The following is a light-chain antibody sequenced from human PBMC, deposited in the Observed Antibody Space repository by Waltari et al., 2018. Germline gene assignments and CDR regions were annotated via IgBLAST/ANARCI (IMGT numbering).Light chain of an antibody. CDR3: QKYESLPAT. Sequence: IVLTQSPGTLSLSTGESATLSCRASQSIGIYLAWYRQKPGQAPRLLMYHASTRATGIPDRFSGSGSGTDFSLTISRLEPEDFAVYYCQKYESLPATFGQGTKVEIK. CDR2: HAS. J-gene: IGKJ1*01. V-gene: IGKV3-20*01. CDR1: QSIGIY.